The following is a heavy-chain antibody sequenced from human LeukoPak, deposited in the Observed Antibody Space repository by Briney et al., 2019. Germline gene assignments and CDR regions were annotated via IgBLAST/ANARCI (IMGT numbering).Heavy chain of an antibody. CDR1: GYSISSGYY. V-gene: IGHV4-38-2*02. CDR2: IYHSGST. CDR3: ASVRRGFGESSKYYSYYYMDV. D-gene: IGHD3-10*01. Sequence: PSETLSLTCTVSGYSISSGYYWGWIRQPPGKGLEWIGSIYHSGSTYYNPSLKSRVTISVDTSKNQFSLKLSSVTAADTAVYYCASVRRGFGESSKYYSYYYMDVWGNGTTVTISS. J-gene: IGHJ6*03.